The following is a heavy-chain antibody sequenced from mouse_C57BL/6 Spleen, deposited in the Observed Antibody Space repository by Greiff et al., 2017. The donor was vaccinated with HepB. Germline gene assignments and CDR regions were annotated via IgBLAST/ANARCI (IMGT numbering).Heavy chain of an antibody. J-gene: IGHJ3*01. D-gene: IGHD2-4*01. Sequence: EVKLVESGGGLVKPGGSLKLSCAASGFTFSDYGMHWVRQAPEKGLEWVAYISSGSSTIYYADTLKGRFTISRYNAKNTLFLQMTSLRSEDTALYYCARDYDYDPAWFAYWGQGTLVTVSA. CDR3: ARDYDYDPAWFAY. V-gene: IGHV5-17*01. CDR1: GFTFSDYG. CDR2: ISSGSSTI.